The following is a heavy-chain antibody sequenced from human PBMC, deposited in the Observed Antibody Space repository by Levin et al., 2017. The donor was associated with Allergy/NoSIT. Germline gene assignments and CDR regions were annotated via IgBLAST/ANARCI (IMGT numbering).Heavy chain of an antibody. D-gene: IGHD2/OR15-2a*01. CDR2: INKNSDII. J-gene: IGHJ3*01. Sequence: QAGGSLRLSCVGSGFILRDYVMHWVRQVPGEGLEWVSGINKNSDIIGYADSVKGRFTISRDNAKNSVSLQMNSLTPEDTALYYCTKDIWSNSGSPRMGKALDVWGQGTKVIVS. CDR1: GFILRDYV. V-gene: IGHV3-9*01. CDR3: TKDIWSNSGSPRMGKALDV.